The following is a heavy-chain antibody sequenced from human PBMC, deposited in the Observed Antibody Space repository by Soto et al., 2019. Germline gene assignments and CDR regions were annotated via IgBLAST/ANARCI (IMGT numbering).Heavy chain of an antibody. Sequence: CAISGDSVSSYSAAWNWIRQSPSGGLEWLGRTYYRSRFFSDYAESVKSRIIINPDTSKNQLSLQLKSVTPEDTAVYYCVRDRYSSSGWFDPWGQGTPVTVSS. CDR2: TYYRSRFFS. V-gene: IGHV6-1*01. CDR1: GDSVSSYSAA. J-gene: IGHJ5*02. CDR3: VRDRYSSSGWFDP. D-gene: IGHD3-10*01.